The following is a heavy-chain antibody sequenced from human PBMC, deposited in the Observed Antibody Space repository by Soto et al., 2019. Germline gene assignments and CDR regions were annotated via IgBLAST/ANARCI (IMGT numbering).Heavy chain of an antibody. CDR2: IYYSGSI. CDR1: GGSISSYY. J-gene: IGHJ3*02. D-gene: IGHD6-19*01. CDR3: ARQQWLVLNAFDI. Sequence: SESLSLTCTVSGGSISSYYWSWIRQPPGKGLEWIGYIYYSGSINYNPSLKSRVTISVDTSKNQFSLKLSSVTAADTAVYYCARQQWLVLNAFDIWGQGTMVTVSS. V-gene: IGHV4-59*01.